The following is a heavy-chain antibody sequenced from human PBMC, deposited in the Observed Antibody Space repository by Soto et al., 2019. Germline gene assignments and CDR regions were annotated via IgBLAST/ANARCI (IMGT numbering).Heavy chain of an antibody. CDR3: ARNSSSSSWFDP. CDR2: IRTYDGNT. V-gene: IGHV1-18*01. Sequence: ASVKVSCKASGYTFFTYGIAWVRQAPGQGLEWMGWIRTYDGNTDYAQKLQGRVTMTTDTSTRTAYMELRSLRSDDTAVYYCARNSSSSSWFDPWGQGTLVTVSS. D-gene: IGHD6-6*01. J-gene: IGHJ5*02. CDR1: GYTFFTYG.